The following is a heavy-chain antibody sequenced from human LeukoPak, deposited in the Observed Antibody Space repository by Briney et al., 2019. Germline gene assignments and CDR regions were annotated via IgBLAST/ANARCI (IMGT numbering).Heavy chain of an antibody. J-gene: IGHJ4*02. CDR3: ATPPNRYCSSTSCLTDY. CDR2: FDPEDGET. CDR1: GYTLTELS. D-gene: IGHD2-2*01. Sequence: ASVKVSCRVSGYTLTELSMHWVRQAPGKGLEWMGGFDPEDGETIYAQKFQGRVTMTEDTSTDTAYMELSSLRSEDTAVYYCATPPNRYCSSTSCLTDYWGQGTLVTVSS. V-gene: IGHV1-24*01.